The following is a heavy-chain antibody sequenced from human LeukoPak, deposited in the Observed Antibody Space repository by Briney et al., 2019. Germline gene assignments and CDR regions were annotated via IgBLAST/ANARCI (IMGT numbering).Heavy chain of an antibody. CDR2: INAGNGNT. V-gene: IGHV1-3*01. CDR1: GFTFSSYA. Sequence: GGSLRLSCAASGFTFSSYAMHWVRQAPGQRLEWMGWINAGNGNTKYSQKFQGRVTITRDTSASTAYMELSSLRSEDTAVYYCARDSVLWFGELLFDYWGQGTLVTVSS. D-gene: IGHD3-10*01. J-gene: IGHJ4*02. CDR3: ARDSVLWFGELLFDY.